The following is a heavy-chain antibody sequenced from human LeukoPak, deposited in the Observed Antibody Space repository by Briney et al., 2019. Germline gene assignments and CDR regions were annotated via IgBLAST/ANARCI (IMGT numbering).Heavy chain of an antibody. CDR1: GDSISSNSYY. V-gene: IGHV4-39*01. CDR3: ARHERNWNNGGY. J-gene: IGHJ4*02. Sequence: SETLSLTCTVSGDSISSNSYYWGSIRQPPGNGLEWIGSIYYSGSTYNNPSLKSRVTISVDTSKNQFSLKLNSVTAADTAVYYCARHERNWNNGGYWRQGTLVTVSS. CDR2: IYYSGST. D-gene: IGHD1/OR15-1a*01.